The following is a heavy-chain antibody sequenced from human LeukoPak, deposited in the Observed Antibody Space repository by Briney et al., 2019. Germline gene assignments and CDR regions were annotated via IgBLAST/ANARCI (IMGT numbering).Heavy chain of an antibody. CDR1: GGSISSSNW. CDR2: IYHSGST. Sequence: PPETLSLTCAVSGGSISSSNWWSWVRQPPGKGLEWIGEIYHSGSTNYNPSLKSRVTISVDKSKNQFSLKLSSVTAADTAVYYCAWIGYEQWLVGRYFDYWGQGTLVTVSS. J-gene: IGHJ4*02. D-gene: IGHD6-19*01. V-gene: IGHV4-4*03. CDR3: AWIGYEQWLVGRYFDY.